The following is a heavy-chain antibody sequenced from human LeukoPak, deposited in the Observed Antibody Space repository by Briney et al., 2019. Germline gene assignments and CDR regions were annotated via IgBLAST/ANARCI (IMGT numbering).Heavy chain of an antibody. V-gene: IGHV4-59*01. J-gene: IGHJ4*02. CDR3: ARGYCSGGSCSLFDY. Sequence: SETLSLTCTVSGGSISSYYWSWIRQPPGKGQEWIGYIYYSGSNNYNPSLKSRVTISVDTSKNQFSLKLSSVTAADTAVYYCARGYCSGGSCSLFDYWGQGTLVTVSS. CDR2: IYYSGSN. CDR1: GGSISSYY. D-gene: IGHD2-15*01.